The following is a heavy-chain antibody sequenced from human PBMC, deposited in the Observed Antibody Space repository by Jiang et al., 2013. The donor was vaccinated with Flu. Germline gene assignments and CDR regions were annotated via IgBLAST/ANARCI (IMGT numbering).Heavy chain of an antibody. Sequence: GSGLVKPLRRPCPSPALSLVAPSAVVVTTGAGSASPQGRGWRGLGSIYFSGGTYYNPSLKSRVTISADASKTQLSLKLRSVTAADTALYYCARLKXTTMVTFDYWGQGTL. D-gene: IGHD5-18*01. CDR2: IYFSGGT. CDR3: ARLKXTTMVTFDY. V-gene: IGHV4-39*01. CDR1: VAPSAVVVTT. J-gene: IGHJ4*02.